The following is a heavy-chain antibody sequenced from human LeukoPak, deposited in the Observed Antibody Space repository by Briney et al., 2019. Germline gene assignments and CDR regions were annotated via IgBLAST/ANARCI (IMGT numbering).Heavy chain of an antibody. CDR3: ARADCSSTSCYSAGLDY. V-gene: IGHV1-46*01. J-gene: IGHJ4*02. CDR1: GYTFTSYY. Sequence: ASVKVSCKASGYTFTSYYMHWVRQAPGQELEWMGIINPSGGSTSYAQKFQGRVTMTRDMSTSTVYLELSSLRSEDTAVYYCARADCSSTSCYSAGLDYWGQGTLVTVSS. D-gene: IGHD2-2*01. CDR2: INPSGGST.